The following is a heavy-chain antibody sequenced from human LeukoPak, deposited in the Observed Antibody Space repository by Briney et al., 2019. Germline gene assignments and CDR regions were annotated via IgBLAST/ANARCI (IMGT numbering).Heavy chain of an antibody. CDR1: GYTFTDYY. CDR3: ARGPFYDFWSGYHFDY. CDR2: INPSGGST. V-gene: IGHV1-46*01. J-gene: IGHJ4*02. D-gene: IGHD3-3*01. Sequence: ASVKVSCKASGYTFTDYYINWVRQAPGQGLEWMGIINPSGGSTSYAQKFQGRVTMTRDMSTSTVYMELSSLRSEDTAVYYCARGPFYDFWSGYHFDYWGQGTLVTVSS.